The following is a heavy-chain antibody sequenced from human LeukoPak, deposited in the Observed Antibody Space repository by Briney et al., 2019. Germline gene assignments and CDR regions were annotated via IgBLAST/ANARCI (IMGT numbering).Heavy chain of an antibody. J-gene: IGHJ6*03. CDR1: GYTFTSYG. V-gene: IGHV1-69*06. CDR2: IIPIFGTA. Sequence: SVKVSCKASGYTFTSYGISWVRQAPGQGLEWMGGIIPIFGTANYAQKFQGRVTITADKSTSTAYMELSSLRSEDTAVYYCARVRIDGNSYYYYYMDVWGKGTTVTVSS. CDR3: ARVRIDGNSYYYYYMDV. D-gene: IGHD2-15*01.